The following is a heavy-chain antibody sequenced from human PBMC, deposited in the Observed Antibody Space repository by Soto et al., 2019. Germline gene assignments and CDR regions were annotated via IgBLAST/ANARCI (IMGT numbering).Heavy chain of an antibody. CDR1: GHTLTELS. Sequence: VASVKVSCKVSGHTLTELSMHWVRQAPGKGLEWMGGFDPEDGETIYAQKFQGRVTMTEDSSTETAYMELSSLTSEDTAVYYCATAIAAADPSGMDDWGQGTTVTVS. D-gene: IGHD6-13*01. CDR2: FDPEDGET. V-gene: IGHV1-24*01. CDR3: ATAIAAADPSGMDD. J-gene: IGHJ6*02.